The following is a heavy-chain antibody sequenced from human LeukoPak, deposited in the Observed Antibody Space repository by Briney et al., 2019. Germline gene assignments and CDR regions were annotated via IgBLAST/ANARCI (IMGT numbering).Heavy chain of an antibody. J-gene: IGHJ3*02. V-gene: IGHV3-7*01. CDR2: IKQDGSEK. CDR1: GFTFSNYW. CDR3: ARDGYNQGYNAFDI. D-gene: IGHD5-24*01. Sequence: PGGSLRLSCAASGFTFSNYWMSWVRQAPGKGLEWVANIKQDGSEKYYVDSVKGRFTISRDNAKNSLYLQMNSLRAEDTAVYYCARDGYNQGYNAFDIWGQGTMVTVSS.